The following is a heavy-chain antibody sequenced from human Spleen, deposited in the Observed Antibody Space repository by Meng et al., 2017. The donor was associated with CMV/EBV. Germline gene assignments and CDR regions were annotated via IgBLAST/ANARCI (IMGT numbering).Heavy chain of an antibody. CDR2: IGAKAGGT. CDR1: GLTFSDYG. V-gene: IGHV3-23*01. D-gene: IGHD6-13*01. CDR3: ARVSAASPYYFDY. Sequence: GGSLRLSCEASGLTFSDYGMSWVRQAPGKGLEWVSAIGAKAGGTYYADSVKGRFTISRDNAKNTLFLQMNSLRTDDTAVYYCARVSAASPYYFDYWGHGTPVTVSS. J-gene: IGHJ4*01.